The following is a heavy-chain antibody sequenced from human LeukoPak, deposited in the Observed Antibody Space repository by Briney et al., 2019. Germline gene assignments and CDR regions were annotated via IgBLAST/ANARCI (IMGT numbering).Heavy chain of an antibody. CDR3: ARHGDGYNPGPDY. Sequence: GESLKISCTNSEYTFTTYWIGWVRQMPGKGLEWMGIIYPGDSDTRYSPSFQGQVTISADKSISTAYLQWSSLKASDTAMYYCARHGDGYNPGPDYWGQGTLVTVSS. CDR2: IYPGDSDT. J-gene: IGHJ4*02. V-gene: IGHV5-51*01. CDR1: EYTFTTYW. D-gene: IGHD5-24*01.